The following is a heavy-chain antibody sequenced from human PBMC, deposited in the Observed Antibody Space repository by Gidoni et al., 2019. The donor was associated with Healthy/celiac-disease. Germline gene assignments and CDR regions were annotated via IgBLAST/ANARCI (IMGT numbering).Heavy chain of an antibody. CDR2: ISSSSSYI. CDR1: GFTFSSYS. J-gene: IGHJ5*02. V-gene: IGHV3-21*01. D-gene: IGHD2-2*01. CDR3: ARDRVVPAAMYWFDP. Sequence: EVQLVESGGGLVKPGGSLRLSCAASGFTFSSYSMNWVRQAPGKGLEWVASISSSSSYIYYADSVKGRFTISRDNAKNSLYLQMNSLRAEDTAVYYCARDRVVPAAMYWFDPWGQGTLVTVSS.